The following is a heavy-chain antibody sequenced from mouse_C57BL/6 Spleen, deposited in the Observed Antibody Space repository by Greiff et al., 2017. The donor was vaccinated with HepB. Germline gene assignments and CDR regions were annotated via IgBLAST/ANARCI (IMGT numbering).Heavy chain of an antibody. V-gene: IGHV5-12*01. D-gene: IGHD2-1*01. CDR1: GFTFSDYY. CDR3: ARETYGNYRYFDY. J-gene: IGHJ2*01. CDR2: ISNGGGST. Sequence: EVKVEESGGGLVQPGGSLKLSCAASGFTFSDYYMYWVRQTPEKRLEWVAYISNGGGSTYYPDTVKGRFTISRDNAKNTLYLQMSRLKSEDTAMYYCARETYGNYRYFDYWGQGTTLTVSS.